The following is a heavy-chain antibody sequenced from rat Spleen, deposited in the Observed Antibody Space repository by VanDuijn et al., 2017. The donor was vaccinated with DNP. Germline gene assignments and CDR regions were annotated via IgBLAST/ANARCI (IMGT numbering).Heavy chain of an antibody. CDR1: GFTFSDYN. Sequence: EVQLVESGGGLVQPGRSLTLSCAASGFTFSDYNMAWVRQAPKKGLEWVATISYTGSSTYYRDSVKGRFTISRDNAKSTLYLQMDSLRSEDTATYYCARPDYWGQGVMVTVSS. CDR3: ARPDY. CDR2: ISYTGSST. V-gene: IGHV5-7*01. J-gene: IGHJ2*01.